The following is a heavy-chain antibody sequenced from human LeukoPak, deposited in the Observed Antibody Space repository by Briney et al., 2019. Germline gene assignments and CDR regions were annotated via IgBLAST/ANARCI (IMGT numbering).Heavy chain of an antibody. CDR1: GGSFSGYY. CDR2: IYYSGST. CDR3: ARREARPGYYYDSSGYYGEDY. J-gene: IGHJ4*02. Sequence: SETLSLTCAVYGGSFSGYYWSWIRQPPGNRLEWIGSIYYSGSTYYNPSLKSRVTISVDTSKNQFSLKLSSVAAADTAVYYCARREARPGYYYDSSGYYGEDYWGQGTLVTVSS. V-gene: IGHV4-34*01. D-gene: IGHD3-22*01.